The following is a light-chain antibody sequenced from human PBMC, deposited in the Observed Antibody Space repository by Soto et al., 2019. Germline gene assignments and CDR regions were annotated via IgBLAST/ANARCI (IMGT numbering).Light chain of an antibody. CDR1: QGIKND. J-gene: IGKJ1*01. Sequence: AIQMTQSPSSLSASVGDRVTITCRASQGIKNDLGWYQQKPGKAPKLLIYAASSLQSGVPSRFSGSGSSTDFTLTINGLQPEDFATYYCQQSFSFPRTFDQGTKVDIK. CDR3: QQSFSFPRT. CDR2: AAS. V-gene: IGKV1-6*01.